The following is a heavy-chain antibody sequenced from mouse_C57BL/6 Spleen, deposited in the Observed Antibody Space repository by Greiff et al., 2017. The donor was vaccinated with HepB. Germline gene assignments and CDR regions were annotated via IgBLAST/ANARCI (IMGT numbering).Heavy chain of an antibody. J-gene: IGHJ3*01. Sequence: DVQLQESGGGLVKPGGSLKLSCAASGFTFSSYAMSWVRQTPEKRLEWVATISYGGSYTYYPDNVKGRFTISRDNAKNNLYLQMSQLKSEDTAMYYCARDEGYGSSWFAYWGQGTLVTVSA. V-gene: IGHV5-4*01. CDR2: ISYGGSYT. CDR1: GFTFSSYA. CDR3: ARDEGYGSSWFAY. D-gene: IGHD1-1*01.